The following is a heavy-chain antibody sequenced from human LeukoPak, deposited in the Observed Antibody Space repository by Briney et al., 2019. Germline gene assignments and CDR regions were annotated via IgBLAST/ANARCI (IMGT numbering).Heavy chain of an antibody. J-gene: IGHJ4*02. Sequence: PSETLSLTCSVSGDSINDYYWSWIRQPPGKGLEWIGEVYYSGSTHYNPSLKSRVTISVDTSKNQFSLKLSSVTAADTAVYYCARGYYDSSGYYWNYFDYWGQGTLVTVSS. D-gene: IGHD3-22*01. CDR1: GDSINDYY. CDR2: VYYSGST. V-gene: IGHV4-59*08. CDR3: ARGYYDSSGYYWNYFDY.